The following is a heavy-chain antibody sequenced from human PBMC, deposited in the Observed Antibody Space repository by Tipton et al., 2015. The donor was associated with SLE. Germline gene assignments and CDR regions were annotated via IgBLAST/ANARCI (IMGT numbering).Heavy chain of an antibody. J-gene: IGHJ3*02. CDR3: ARPYRSGWNGVFHI. CDR2: ISYTGST. CDR1: GGSISSSYY. V-gene: IGHV4-39*07. Sequence: TLSLTCTVSGGSISSSYYWGWIRQSPGKGLEWIGSISYTGSTSYNPSLKSRVTISVDTSKNQFSLKVNSVTAADTAVYYCARPYRSGWNGVFHIWGQGTMVTVSS. D-gene: IGHD6-19*01.